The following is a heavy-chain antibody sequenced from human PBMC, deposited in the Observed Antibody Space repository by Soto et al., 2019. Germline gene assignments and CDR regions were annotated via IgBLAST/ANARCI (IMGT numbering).Heavy chain of an antibody. CDR2: IYHSGST. V-gene: IGHV4-31*03. CDR3: ARGGDGFDL. Sequence: PSVTNCLSCSVSGVYLIIGGDYWPWIRQHPGKGLEWIGYIYHSGSTYYSPSLKSRVTISVDTSENRFSLKLTSVTAADTAVYYCARGGDGFDLWGQGKMVTVSS. CDR1: GVYLIIGGDY. J-gene: IGHJ3*01.